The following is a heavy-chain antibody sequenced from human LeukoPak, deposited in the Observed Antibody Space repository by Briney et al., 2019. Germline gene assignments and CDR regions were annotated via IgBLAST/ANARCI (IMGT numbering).Heavy chain of an antibody. V-gene: IGHV4-59*01. CDR2: SFFSGST. J-gene: IGHJ4*02. CDR1: GGSISSYY. CDR3: ARGGLSSGWYG. D-gene: IGHD6-19*01. Sequence: SETLSLTCTVSGGSISSYYWSWIRQPPGKGLEWIGYSFFSGSTNYNPSLKSRVTISLDTSKNQFSPRPNSVTAADTAVYYCARGGLSSGWYGWGQGTLVTVSS.